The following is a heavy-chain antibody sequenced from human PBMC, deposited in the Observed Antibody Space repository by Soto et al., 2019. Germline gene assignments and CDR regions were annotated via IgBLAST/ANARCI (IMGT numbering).Heavy chain of an antibody. V-gene: IGHV5-51*01. CDR2: IYPGDSDT. CDR1: GYKVSTWHNFTSYW. CDR3: ARLTSTGYYTARGYGMDV. J-gene: IGHJ6*02. Sequence: GESLNISCMGSGYKVSTWHNFTSYWIAWVRQMPGEGLEWMGIIYPGDSDTRYSPSFQGQVTISADKSINSVYLQWSSLKASDTAMYYCARLTSTGYYTARGYGMDVWGQGTTVTVSS. D-gene: IGHD3-9*01.